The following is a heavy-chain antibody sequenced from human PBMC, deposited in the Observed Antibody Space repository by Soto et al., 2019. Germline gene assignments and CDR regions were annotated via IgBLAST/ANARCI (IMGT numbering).Heavy chain of an antibody. CDR3: ARGRSFSYDSTPPPMFDP. CDR1: GFAFSTFD. J-gene: IGHJ5*02. CDR2: IGTLSDT. D-gene: IGHD3-10*01. Sequence: LRLSCAGSGFAFSTFDIHWVRQAPGKGLEWVSGIGTLSDTFYAASVQGRFTISRQNAKNSVYLQMNSLRAGDTAFYYCARGRSFSYDSTPPPMFDPWGQGTLVTVSS. V-gene: IGHV3-13*01.